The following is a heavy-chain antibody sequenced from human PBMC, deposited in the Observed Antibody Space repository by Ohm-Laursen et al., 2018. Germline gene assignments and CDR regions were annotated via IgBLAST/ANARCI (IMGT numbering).Heavy chain of an antibody. CDR1: GESISGYY. J-gene: IGHJ4*02. Sequence: GTLSLTCAVSGESISGYYWNWIRLPAGKGLEWIGRIYSSGNTIYNPSLKSRVTMSVDTSKNQFSLKLNSVTAADTAVYYCARDGSGWYSHWGQETLVTVSS. CDR3: ARDGSGWYSH. CDR2: IYSSGNT. V-gene: IGHV4-4*07. D-gene: IGHD6-19*01.